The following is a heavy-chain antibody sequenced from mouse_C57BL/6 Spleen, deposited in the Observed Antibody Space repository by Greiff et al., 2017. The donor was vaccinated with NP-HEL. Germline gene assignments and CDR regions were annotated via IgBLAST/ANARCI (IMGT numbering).Heavy chain of an antibody. Sequence: VQLQQSGPELVKPGASVKISCKASGYSFTGYYMNWVKQSPEKSLEWIGEINPSTGCTTYNQKFKAKATLTVDKSSSTAYMQLKSLTSEDSAVYYCARVYYDYDVRYWYFDVWGTGTTVTVSS. CDR1: GYSFTGYY. D-gene: IGHD2-4*01. CDR3: ARVYYDYDVRYWYFDV. V-gene: IGHV1-42*01. CDR2: INPSTGCT. J-gene: IGHJ1*03.